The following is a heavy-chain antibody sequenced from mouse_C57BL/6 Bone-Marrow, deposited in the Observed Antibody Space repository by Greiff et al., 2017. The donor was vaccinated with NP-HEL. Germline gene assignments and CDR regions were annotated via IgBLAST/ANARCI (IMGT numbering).Heavy chain of an antibody. CDR2: IYPGSGNT. V-gene: IGHV1-76*01. Sequence: QVHVKQSGAELVRPGASVKLSCKASGYTFTDYYINWVKQRPGQGLEWIARIYPGSGNTYYNEKFKGKATLTAEKSSSTAYMQLSSLTSEDSAVYFCARDDGYYVGYWGQGTTLTVSS. D-gene: IGHD2-3*01. J-gene: IGHJ2*01. CDR1: GYTFTDYY. CDR3: ARDDGYYVGY.